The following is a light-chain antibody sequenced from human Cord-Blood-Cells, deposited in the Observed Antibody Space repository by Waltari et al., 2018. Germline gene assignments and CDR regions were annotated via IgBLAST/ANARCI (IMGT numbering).Light chain of an antibody. J-gene: IGLJ3*02. CDR2: ECS. CDR3: CSYAGSSTLV. CDR1: SSDVGSYNL. V-gene: IGLV2-23*01. Sequence: QSALTQPASVSGSPGQSITISCTGTSSDVGSYNLVSWYQQHPGKAPKLMIYECSKRHSGVSNRCSGSKSGNTASLTISGLQAEDEADYYCCSYAGSSTLVFGGGTKLTVL.